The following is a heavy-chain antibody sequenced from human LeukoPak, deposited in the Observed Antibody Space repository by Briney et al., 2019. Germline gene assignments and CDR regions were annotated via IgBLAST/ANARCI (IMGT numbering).Heavy chain of an antibody. J-gene: IGHJ4*02. CDR1: GGTFISYA. V-gene: IGHV1-69*01. D-gene: IGHD6-13*01. CDR3: ARGGSSSWYVGY. CDR2: IIPIFGTA. Sequence: GASVKVSCKASGGTFISYAISWVRQAPGQGLEWMGGIIPIFGTANYAQKFQGRVTITADESTSTAYMELSSLRSEDTAVYYCARGGSSSWYVGYWGQGTLVTVSS.